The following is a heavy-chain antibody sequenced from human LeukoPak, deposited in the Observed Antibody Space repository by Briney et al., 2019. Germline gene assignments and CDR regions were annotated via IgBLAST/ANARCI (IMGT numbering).Heavy chain of an antibody. V-gene: IGHV4-34*01. J-gene: IGHJ4*02. CDR3: ARVPDSSGYYHYPTPYFDY. Sequence: PSESLSLTCAAYGGTFSGYYWSWIRQPPGKGLEWMAEISHSGSTTYNPYPKSRVTISVDTSKNQLSLQLSSVTAADTAVYYCARVPDSSGYYHYPTPYFDYWGQGTLVTVSS. CDR1: GGTFSGYY. CDR2: ISHSGST. D-gene: IGHD3-22*01.